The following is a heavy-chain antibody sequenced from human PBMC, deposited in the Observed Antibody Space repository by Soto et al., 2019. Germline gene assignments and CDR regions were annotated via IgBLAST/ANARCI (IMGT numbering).Heavy chain of an antibody. CDR3: AKPKLGIRAFDL. Sequence: PGGSLSLSCEASGFTFSAYLMAWCRQAPGKGLEWVSSISGTDGTTYYADSVKGRFSISRDNSKNTLYLQMNSLSVNDTALYYCAKPKLGIRAFDLWGQGTMVTVS. CDR1: GFTFSAYL. CDR2: ISGTDGTT. V-gene: IGHV3-23*01. J-gene: IGHJ3*01. D-gene: IGHD7-27*01.